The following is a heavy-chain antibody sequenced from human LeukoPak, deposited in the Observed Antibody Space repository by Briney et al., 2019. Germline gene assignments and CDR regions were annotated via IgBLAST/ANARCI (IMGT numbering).Heavy chain of an antibody. CDR2: IRSKAYGGTT. D-gene: IGHD4-23*01. CDR3: ARDPPTVVTVAGEHYFDY. V-gene: IGHV3-49*05. J-gene: IGHJ4*02. CDR1: GFTFGDYA. Sequence: KPGRSLRLSCTASGFTFGDYAMSWFRQAPGKGLEWVGFIRSKAYGGTTEYAASVKGRFTISRDDSKSIAYLQMNSLKTEDTAVYYCARDPPTVVTVAGEHYFDYWGQGTLVTVSS.